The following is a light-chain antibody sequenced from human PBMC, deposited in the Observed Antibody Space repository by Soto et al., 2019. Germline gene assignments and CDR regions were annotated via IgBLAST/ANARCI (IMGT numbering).Light chain of an antibody. V-gene: IGKV1-5*01. Sequence: DIQMTQSPSTLSASVGDRVTITCRASQSISSWLAWYQQKPGKAPKLLNYYASSLESGVPSKFSGSGSGSKFTLTIRNREADVFGNYYFQQNKIYSGTFGPGTKGEIK. CDR1: QSISSW. CDR3: QQNKIYSGT. J-gene: IGKJ1*01. CDR2: YAS.